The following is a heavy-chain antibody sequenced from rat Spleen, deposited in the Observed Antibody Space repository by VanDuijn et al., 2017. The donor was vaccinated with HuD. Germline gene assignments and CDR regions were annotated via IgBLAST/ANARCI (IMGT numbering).Heavy chain of an antibody. D-gene: IGHD1-4*01. CDR1: GFTFSSYW. Sequence: EVQLVETGGGVVHPGESLKLSCVASGFTFSSYWMFWIRKAPGEGLEWLASISPDGGSTYYPDSMKGRFTISRDNAENTVYLQMDSLRSEDKATYYCASRTRVSHWYFDFWGPGTMVTVSS. V-gene: IGHV5-58*01. J-gene: IGHJ1*01. CDR3: ASRTRVSHWYFDF. CDR2: ISPDGGST.